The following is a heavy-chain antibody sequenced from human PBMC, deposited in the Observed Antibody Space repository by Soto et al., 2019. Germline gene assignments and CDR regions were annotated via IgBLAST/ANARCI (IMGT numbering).Heavy chain of an antibody. D-gene: IGHD3-3*01. CDR1: GGSISSGGYS. V-gene: IGHV4-30-2*01. Sequence: PSETLSLTCAVSGGSISSGGYSWSWIRQPPGKGLEWIGYMYHSGSTYYNPSLKSRVTISIDRSKNQFSLKLSSVTAADTAVYYCARLGGYYQAFDNWGQGTLVTVSS. CDR2: MYHSGST. CDR3: ARLGGYYQAFDN. J-gene: IGHJ4*02.